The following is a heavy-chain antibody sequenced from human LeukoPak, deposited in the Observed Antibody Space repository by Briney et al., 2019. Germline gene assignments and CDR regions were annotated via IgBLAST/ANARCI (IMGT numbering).Heavy chain of an antibody. CDR1: GYTFTATN. Sequence: SSVKVSCKASGYTFTATNMPGGRQAPGQGLEGMGWINPNSGGTDYAQKFQGRVTMTRDTSISTAYLELSSLKSDDTAIYYCARGTTRYGLDVWGQGTTVTVSS. V-gene: IGHV1-2*02. J-gene: IGHJ6*02. CDR3: ARGTTRYGLDV. CDR2: INPNSGGT. D-gene: IGHD4-17*01.